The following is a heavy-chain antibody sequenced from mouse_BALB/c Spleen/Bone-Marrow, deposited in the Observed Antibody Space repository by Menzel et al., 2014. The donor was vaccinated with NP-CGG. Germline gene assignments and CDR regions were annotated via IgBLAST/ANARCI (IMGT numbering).Heavy chain of an antibody. V-gene: IGHV7-3*02. CDR2: IRNKANGYTT. Sequence: EVKLQESGGGLVQPGGSLRLSCATSGFTFTDYYMSWVRPPPGKALEWLGFIRNKANGYTTEYSASVKGRFTISRDNSQSILYLQMNTLRAEDSATYYCARNYDGAMDYWGQGTSVTVSS. J-gene: IGHJ4*01. CDR3: ARNYDGAMDY. D-gene: IGHD2-12*01. CDR1: GFTFTDYY.